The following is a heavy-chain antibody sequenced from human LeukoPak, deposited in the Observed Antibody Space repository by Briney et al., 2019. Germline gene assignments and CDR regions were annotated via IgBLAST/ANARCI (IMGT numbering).Heavy chain of an antibody. CDR3: ARDSPVATW. CDR1: GFTFSDYA. J-gene: IGHJ4*02. Sequence: GGSLRLSCAASGFTFSDYAMNWVRQAPGKGLEWVSSLSESGDTTYYADSVKGRFTISRDNSKNTLYLQMDSLRADDTAIYYCARDSPVATWWGQGTLVTVSA. CDR2: LSESGDTT. D-gene: IGHD1-26*01. V-gene: IGHV3-23*01.